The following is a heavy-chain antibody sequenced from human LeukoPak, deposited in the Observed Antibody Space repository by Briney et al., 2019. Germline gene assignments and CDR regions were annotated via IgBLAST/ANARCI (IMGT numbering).Heavy chain of an antibody. D-gene: IGHD6-13*01. J-gene: IGHJ6*03. V-gene: IGHV3-7*01. CDR2: IKEDGSEK. CDR1: GFIFSSYW. Sequence: GGSLRLSCAASGFIFSSYWMSWVRQAPGKGLEWVANIKEDGSEKDYVDSVKGRFTISRDNAKNSLYLQMSSLRAEDTAVYYCARDRRIVVAGNRRRGYYIDVWGKGTTVTVSS. CDR3: ARDRRIVVAGNRRRGYYIDV.